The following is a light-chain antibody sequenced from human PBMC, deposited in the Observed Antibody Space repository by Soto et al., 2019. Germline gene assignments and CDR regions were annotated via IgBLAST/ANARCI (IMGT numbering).Light chain of an antibody. Sequence: QSALTQPASVSGSPGQSITISCTGTSSDIGAYDYVSWFQQYSGKAPTLIIYEVRFRPSGVSSRFSGSKSGTTASLTISGLQTEDEADYYGGSYASATLIFGGGTKLTVL. CDR1: SSDIGAYDY. CDR2: EVR. V-gene: IGLV2-14*03. CDR3: GSYASATLI. J-gene: IGLJ2*01.